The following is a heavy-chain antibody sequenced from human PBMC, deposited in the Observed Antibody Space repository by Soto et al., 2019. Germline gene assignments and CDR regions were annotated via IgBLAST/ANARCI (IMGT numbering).Heavy chain of an antibody. V-gene: IGHV2-5*02. CDR3: AHRRGFGELLFDQ. D-gene: IGHD3-10*01. Sequence: QITLKESGPPLVKPTQTLTLTCTFSGFSLTTSGVGVGWLRQPPGKALEWLVLIYWDDDKRYTPSLKSRITITKDTSKNQVVLTLTNMDPADTATYYCAHRRGFGELLFDQWGQGILVTVSS. J-gene: IGHJ4*02. CDR2: IYWDDDK. CDR1: GFSLTTSGVG.